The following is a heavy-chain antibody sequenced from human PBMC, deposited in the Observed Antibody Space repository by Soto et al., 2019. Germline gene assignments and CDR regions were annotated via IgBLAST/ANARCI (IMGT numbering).Heavy chain of an antibody. Sequence: QVQLQQWGAGLLKPSETLSLTCAVYGGSFSGYYWSWIRQPPGKGLEWIGEINHSGSTNYNPSLKSRVTILVDTSKNQFSLKLSSVTAADTAVYYCARVLTRRITIFGVVTDAFDIWGQGTMVTVSS. CDR2: INHSGST. J-gene: IGHJ3*02. D-gene: IGHD3-3*01. CDR3: ARVLTRRITIFGVVTDAFDI. CDR1: GGSFSGYY. V-gene: IGHV4-34*01.